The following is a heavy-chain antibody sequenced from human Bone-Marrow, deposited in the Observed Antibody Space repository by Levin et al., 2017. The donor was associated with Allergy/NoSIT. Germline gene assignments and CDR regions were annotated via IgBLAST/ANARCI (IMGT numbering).Heavy chain of an antibody. CDR3: ERDQLTYHYAKSGFQQQERNCDR. CDR2: IWHDGSKQ. D-gene: IGHD3-10*01. CDR1: GFTFSNFG. Sequence: QPGGSLRLSCEGSGFTFSNFGMHWVRQTPGKGLEWVALIWHDGSKQYYGDSVKGRLTISRDNSKNTLYLQMTRLRAEHTALYFCERDQLTYHYAKSGFQQQERNCDRWGRGTLVPVSS. J-gene: IGHJ2*01. V-gene: IGHV3-33*01.